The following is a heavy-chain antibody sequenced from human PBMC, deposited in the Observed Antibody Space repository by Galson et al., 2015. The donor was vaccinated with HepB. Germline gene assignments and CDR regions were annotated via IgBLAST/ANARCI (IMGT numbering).Heavy chain of an antibody. J-gene: IGHJ5*02. CDR3: ARGHYGA. Sequence: SVKVSCKASGYTFTYNDINWVRQATGQRLEWMGLMNPRSGHTEYAQKFQGRVTMTSNTAICTAYMELTSLRSEDTAVYYCARGHYGAWGQGTLVIVSS. CDR2: MNPRSGHT. D-gene: IGHD3-10*01. V-gene: IGHV1-8*01. CDR1: GYTFTYND.